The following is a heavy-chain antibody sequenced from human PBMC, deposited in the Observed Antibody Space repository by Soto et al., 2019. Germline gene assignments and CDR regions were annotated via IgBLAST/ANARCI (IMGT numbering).Heavy chain of an antibody. D-gene: IGHD5-18*01. CDR2: ISGSGASP. CDR3: ATGSRGYTQYYFDS. Sequence: EVQLLESGGGLVQPGGSLRLSCAASGFSFGGYAMAWVRQAPGKGLQWVSSISGSGASPFYADSVKGRFTISRDNSQNTVYLQMNGLRAADTAIYYCATGSRGYTQYYFDSWGQGTLATVSS. V-gene: IGHV3-23*01. CDR1: GFSFGGYA. J-gene: IGHJ4*02.